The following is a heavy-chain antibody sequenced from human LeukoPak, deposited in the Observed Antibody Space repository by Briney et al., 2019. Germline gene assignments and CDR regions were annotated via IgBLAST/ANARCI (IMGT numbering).Heavy chain of an antibody. V-gene: IGHV3-15*01. Sequence: GGSLRLSCAASGFTFSNAWMSWVRQTPGKGPEWVGRIKSKSDGGTTEYAEPVKGRFTISRDDSKNTLYLQMNSLKTEDTGMYYCATAYCSTTSCVPWGQGTLVTVSS. D-gene: IGHD2-2*01. CDR2: IKSKSDGGTT. CDR1: GFTFSNAW. J-gene: IGHJ4*02. CDR3: ATAYCSTTSCVP.